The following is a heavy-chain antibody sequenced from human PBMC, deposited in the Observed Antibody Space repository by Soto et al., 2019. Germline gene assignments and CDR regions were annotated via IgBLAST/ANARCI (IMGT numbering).Heavy chain of an antibody. Sequence: ASVKVSCKASGYTFTSYYMHWVRQAPGQGLEWMGIINPSGGSTSYAQKFQGRVTMTRDTSTSTVYMELSSLRSEDTAVYYCSRVPGYGGLNWYFDLWGRGILVTVSS. V-gene: IGHV1-46*01. CDR1: GYTFTSYY. CDR2: INPSGGST. D-gene: IGHD4-17*01. CDR3: SRVPGYGGLNWYFDL. J-gene: IGHJ2*01.